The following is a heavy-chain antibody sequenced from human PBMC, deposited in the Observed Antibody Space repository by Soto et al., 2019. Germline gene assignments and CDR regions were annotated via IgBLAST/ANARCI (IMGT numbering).Heavy chain of an antibody. J-gene: IGHJ5*02. CDR3: TTGGLGT. CDR2: IKSKTVGGTT. CDR1: GFTFSNAW. D-gene: IGHD5-12*01. Sequence: EVQLVESGGGLVKPGGSLRLSCAASGFTFSNAWMSWVRQAPGKGLEWVGRIKSKTVGGTTDYVAPVKGRFTISRDDSKNTLYLQMNSLKIEDTAVDYCTTGGLGTWGQGTLVTVSS. V-gene: IGHV3-15*01.